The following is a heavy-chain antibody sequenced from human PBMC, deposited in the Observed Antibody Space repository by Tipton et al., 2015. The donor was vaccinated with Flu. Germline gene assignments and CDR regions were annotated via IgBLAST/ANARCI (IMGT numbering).Heavy chain of an antibody. D-gene: IGHD2-21*01. CDR3: ARDGDGMDV. Sequence: QLVQSGAEVEKPGASVKVSCKASGYIFIKYGISWVRQAPGQGLEWMGWISVYNGNTNYAQNVQGRVTMTTDTSTSTAYMELRSLRSDDTAVFYCARDGDGMDVWGQGTTVTVAS. V-gene: IGHV1-18*01. CDR1: GYIFIKYG. CDR2: ISVYNGNT. J-gene: IGHJ6*02.